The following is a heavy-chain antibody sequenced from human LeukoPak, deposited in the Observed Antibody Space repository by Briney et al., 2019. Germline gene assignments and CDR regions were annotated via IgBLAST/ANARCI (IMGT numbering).Heavy chain of an antibody. J-gene: IGHJ4*02. CDR2: IWYDGSNK. D-gene: IGHD6-19*01. Sequence: PGGSLRLSCAASGFTFSSYAMHWVRQAPGKVLEWVAVIWYDGSNKYYAGSVKGRFTISRDHSKNTLYLQMKSLRAEDTAVYYCARELEIAVAGTLGYWGQGTLVTVSS. CDR3: ARELEIAVAGTLGY. CDR1: GFTFSSYA. V-gene: IGHV3-33*01.